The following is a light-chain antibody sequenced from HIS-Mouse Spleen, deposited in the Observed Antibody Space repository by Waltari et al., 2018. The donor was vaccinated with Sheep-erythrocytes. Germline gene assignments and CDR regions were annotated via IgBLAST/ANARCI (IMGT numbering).Light chain of an antibody. V-gene: IGLV3-1*01. Sequence: SYELTQPPSVSVAPGQTASIPCPGDHLGDKYACWYQQTPGQSPGLVSYQDSKRPSGIPERFSGSNSGNTATLTISGTQAMDEADYYCQAWDSSTAVFGGGTKLTVL. CDR2: QDS. CDR1: HLGDKY. CDR3: QAWDSSTAV. J-gene: IGLJ2*01.